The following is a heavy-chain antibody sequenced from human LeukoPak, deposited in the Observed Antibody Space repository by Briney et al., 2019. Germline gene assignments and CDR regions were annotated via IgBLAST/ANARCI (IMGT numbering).Heavy chain of an antibody. J-gene: IGHJ6*03. D-gene: IGHD2-15*01. CDR1: GFTFSIYW. Sequence: PGGSLRLSCAASGFTFSIYWMSWVRQAPGKGLEWVANTQQDGSEKYYVDSVRGRFTISRDSAKNSLYLQMNSLRAEDTAVYYCARDNGYCSGGSCYHYYMDVWGKGTTVTISS. V-gene: IGHV3-7*01. CDR2: TQQDGSEK. CDR3: ARDNGYCSGGSCYHYYMDV.